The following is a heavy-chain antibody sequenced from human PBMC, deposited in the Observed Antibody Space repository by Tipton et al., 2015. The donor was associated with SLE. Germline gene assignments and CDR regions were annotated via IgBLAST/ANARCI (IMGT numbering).Heavy chain of an antibody. Sequence: AGLVKPSETLSLTCAVYGGSFSGYYWSCIRQPPGKGLGWIGEINHSGSTNYNPSLKSRVSISVDTSKNQFSLKLSSVTAADTAVYYCARGVEVVVIAATSFDYWGQGTLVTVSS. J-gene: IGHJ4*02. CDR3: ARGVEVVVIAATSFDY. CDR1: GGSFSGYY. CDR2: INHSGST. V-gene: IGHV4-34*01. D-gene: IGHD2-15*01.